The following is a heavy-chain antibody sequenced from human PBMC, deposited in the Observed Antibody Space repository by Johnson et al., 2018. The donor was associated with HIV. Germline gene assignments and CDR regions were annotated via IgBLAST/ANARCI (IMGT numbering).Heavy chain of an antibody. CDR2: IWYDGDKK. CDR1: GFTFSSYG. V-gene: IGHV3-33*08. CDR3: ARKGYAFDL. Sequence: QMLLVESGGRVVQPGRSLRLSCATSGFTFSSYGMHWVRQAPGKGLEWVATIWYDGDKKFHSDSVSGRFTISRDNAKNSLYLQMTILRAEDTAIYYCARKGYAFDLWGQGTMVTVSS. J-gene: IGHJ3*01.